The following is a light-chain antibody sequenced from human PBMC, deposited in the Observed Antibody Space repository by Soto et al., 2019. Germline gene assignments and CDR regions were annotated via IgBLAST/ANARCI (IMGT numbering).Light chain of an antibody. Sequence: QSVLTQPASVSGSPGQSITISCTGTSSDVGGYNYVSWYQQHPGKAPKLMIYAVSNRPSGVSNRFSGSKSGNTATLTISGLQYEDEAHYYCCSYTVSGTYVFGTGTKVTVL. CDR3: CSYTVSGTYV. CDR1: SSDVGGYNY. J-gene: IGLJ1*01. V-gene: IGLV2-14*01. CDR2: AVS.